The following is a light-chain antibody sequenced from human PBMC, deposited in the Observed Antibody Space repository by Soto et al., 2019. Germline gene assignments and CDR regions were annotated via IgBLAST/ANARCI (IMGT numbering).Light chain of an antibody. Sequence: QSALTQPASVSGSPGQSITISCTGTSSEIGGYNYVSWYQQHPGKAPKLLIYGVSNRPSGVYDRFSVSKSGNTASLTISGLQAEDEADYYCNSYRSSVIPVVFGGGTKVTVL. CDR3: NSYRSSVIPVV. J-gene: IGLJ2*01. CDR2: GVS. CDR1: SSEIGGYNY. V-gene: IGLV2-14*01.